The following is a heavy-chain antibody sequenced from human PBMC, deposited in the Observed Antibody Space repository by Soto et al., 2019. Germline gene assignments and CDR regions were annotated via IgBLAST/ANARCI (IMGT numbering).Heavy chain of an antibody. D-gene: IGHD3-22*01. CDR3: ALNRHYYDSSGLDGFDI. J-gene: IGHJ3*02. V-gene: IGHV5-10-1*01. CDR2: IDPSDSYT. Sequence: PGESLKISCKGSGYSFTSYWISWVRQMPGKGLEWMVRIDPSDSYTNYSPSFQGHVTISADKSISTAYLQWSSLKASDTAMYYCALNRHYYDSSGLDGFDIWGQGTMVTVSS. CDR1: GYSFTSYW.